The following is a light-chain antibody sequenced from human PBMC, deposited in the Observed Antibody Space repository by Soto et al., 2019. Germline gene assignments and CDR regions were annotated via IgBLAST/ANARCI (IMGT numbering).Light chain of an antibody. CDR3: QSYDSSLSAHYV. J-gene: IGLJ1*01. Sequence: QSALTQPPSVSGAPGQRVTISCTGSSSNIGATYDVQWYQQLPGTAPKLLIYGNSNRPSGVPDRFSGSKSGTSASLAITGLQADDEADYYCQSYDSSLSAHYVFGTGTKLTV. CDR2: GNS. CDR1: SSNIGATYD. V-gene: IGLV1-40*01.